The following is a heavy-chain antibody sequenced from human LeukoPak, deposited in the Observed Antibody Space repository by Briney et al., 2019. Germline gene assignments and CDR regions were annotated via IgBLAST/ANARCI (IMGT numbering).Heavy chain of an antibody. J-gene: IGHJ4*02. Sequence: GRSLRLSCAASGFTFSSSAMSWVRQAPGKGLEWVSAISNNGGYTYYADSVQGRFTISRDNSKSTLCLQMNSLRAEDTAVYYCAKQLGYCSDGSCYFPYWGQGTLVTVSS. D-gene: IGHD2-15*01. CDR2: ISNNGGYT. CDR1: GFTFSSSA. V-gene: IGHV3-23*01. CDR3: AKQLGYCSDGSCYFPY.